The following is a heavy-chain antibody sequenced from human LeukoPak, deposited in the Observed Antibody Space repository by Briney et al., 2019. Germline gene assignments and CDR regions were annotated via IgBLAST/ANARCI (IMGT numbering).Heavy chain of an antibody. V-gene: IGHV3-23*01. CDR3: AKDGLVWFGELN. J-gene: IGHJ4*02. CDR1: GFTFNIYA. CDR2: LNEDGGYT. Sequence: PGGSLRLSCAASGFTFNIYAMSWVRQAPGKGLAWVSGLNEDGGYTYYADSVKGRFTISRDNSKNTLYLQMNSLRAEDTAVYYCAKDGLVWFGELNWGQGTLVTVSS. D-gene: IGHD3-10*01.